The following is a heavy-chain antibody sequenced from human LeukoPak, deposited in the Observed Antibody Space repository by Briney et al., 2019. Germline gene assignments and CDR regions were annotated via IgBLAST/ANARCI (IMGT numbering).Heavy chain of an antibody. CDR1: GFTFTTYG. D-gene: IGHD4-17*01. J-gene: IGHJ4*02. CDR2: ISSDGSAK. V-gene: IGHV3-30*03. Sequence: GGSLRLSCAASGFTFTTYGMHWVRQAPGKGLEWVATISSDGSAKYYADPVQGRFTISRDNSKNTLDLQMNSLRAEDTAVYYCARGGYGDYAFDYWGQGTLVTVSS. CDR3: ARGGYGDYAFDY.